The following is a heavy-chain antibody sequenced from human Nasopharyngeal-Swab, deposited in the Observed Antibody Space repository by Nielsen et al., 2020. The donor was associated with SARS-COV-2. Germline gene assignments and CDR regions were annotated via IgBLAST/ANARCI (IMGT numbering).Heavy chain of an antibody. Sequence: ASVKVSCKPSGYTFTSYDINWVRQATGQGLEWMGWMNPNSGNTGYAQKFQGRVTMTRNTSISTAYMELSSLRSEDTAVYYCARGSTEYYDFWSGVYYYYGMDVWGQGTTVTVSS. CDR2: MNPNSGNT. J-gene: IGHJ6*02. CDR1: GYTFTSYD. V-gene: IGHV1-8*01. CDR3: ARGSTEYYDFWSGVYYYYGMDV. D-gene: IGHD3-3*01.